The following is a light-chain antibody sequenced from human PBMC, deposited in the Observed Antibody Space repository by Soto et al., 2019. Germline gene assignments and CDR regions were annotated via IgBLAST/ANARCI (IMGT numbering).Light chain of an antibody. CDR2: DAS. CDR3: KQYLNLPFT. J-gene: IGKJ5*01. V-gene: IGKV1-33*01. CDR1: QDITNS. Sequence: DIQMTQSPSSLSASVGDRVTITCRASQDITNSLNWYQQRPGEAPKLLIYDASNLETGVPSRFSGSGSGTDFTFTISSLQLDDFATYYCKQYLNLPFTFGQGARLEIK.